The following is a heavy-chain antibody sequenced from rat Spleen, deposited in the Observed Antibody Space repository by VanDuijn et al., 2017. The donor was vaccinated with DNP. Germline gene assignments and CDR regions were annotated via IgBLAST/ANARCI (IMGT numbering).Heavy chain of an antibody. Sequence: EVQLVESGGDSVQPGRSLKLSCAASGFIFSDYYMAWVRQAPTKGLEWVAYISYDGGSTYYGDSLKGRFTISRANVKSTLYLQMNSLRSEDMATYYCVRWYNSGYYFDYWGQGVMVTVSS. CDR3: VRWYNSGYYFDY. D-gene: IGHD4-3*01. V-gene: IGHV5-22*01. CDR1: GFIFSDYY. CDR2: ISYDGGST. J-gene: IGHJ2*01.